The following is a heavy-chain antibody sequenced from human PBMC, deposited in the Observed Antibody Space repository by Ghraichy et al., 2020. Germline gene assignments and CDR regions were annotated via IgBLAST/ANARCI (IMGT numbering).Heavy chain of an antibody. CDR3: ATDATQLSGWDSHYYYYGMDV. CDR2: INPNSGGT. Sequence: VKVSCKASGYTFTGYYMHWVRHAPGQGLEWMGWINPNSGGTNYAQKFQGRVTMTRDTSISTAYMELSRLRSDDTAVYYCATDATQLSGWDSHYYYYGMDVWGQGTTVTVSS. V-gene: IGHV1-2*02. CDR1: GYTFTGYY. J-gene: IGHJ6*02. D-gene: IGHD6-19*01.